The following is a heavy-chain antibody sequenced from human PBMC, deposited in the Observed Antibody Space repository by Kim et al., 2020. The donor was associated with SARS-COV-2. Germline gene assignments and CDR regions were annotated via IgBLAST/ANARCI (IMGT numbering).Heavy chain of an antibody. CDR2: SRNT. CDR3: ARGRPFDY. Sequence: SRNTNYNHALKSRVTTSRDTSKHQFSLKRTSVTAADTAVYYCARGRPFDYWGQGTLVTGSS. J-gene: IGHJ4*02. V-gene: IGHV4-59*09.